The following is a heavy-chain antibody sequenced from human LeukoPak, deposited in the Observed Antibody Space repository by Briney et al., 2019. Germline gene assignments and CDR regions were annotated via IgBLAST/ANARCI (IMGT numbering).Heavy chain of an antibody. J-gene: IGHJ4*02. Sequence: SETLSLTCTVSGGSISGYYWSWIRQPPGKGLEWIGEINHSGSTNYNPSLKSRVTISVDTSKNQFSLKLSSVTAADTAVYYCARRQQLVLEFDYWGQGTLVTVSS. D-gene: IGHD6-13*01. CDR1: GGSISGYY. CDR2: INHSGST. V-gene: IGHV4-34*01. CDR3: ARRQQLVLEFDY.